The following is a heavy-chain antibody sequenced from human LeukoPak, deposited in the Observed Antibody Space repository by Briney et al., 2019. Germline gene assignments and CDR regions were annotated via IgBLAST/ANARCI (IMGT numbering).Heavy chain of an antibody. CDR3: ARPVSGSSGWYYNY. CDR2: INQSGST. Sequence: SETLSLTCAVYGGSFRGYYWSWIRQPPGKGLEWIGEINQSGSTNYTPSFKSRVPISVDTSKNQFSLKLSSVTAADTAVYYCARPVSGSSGWYYNYWGQGTLVTVSS. V-gene: IGHV4-34*01. CDR1: GGSFRGYY. D-gene: IGHD6-19*01. J-gene: IGHJ4*02.